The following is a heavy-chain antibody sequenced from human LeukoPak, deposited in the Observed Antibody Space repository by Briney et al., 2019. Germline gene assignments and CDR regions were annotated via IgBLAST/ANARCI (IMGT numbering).Heavy chain of an antibody. J-gene: IGHJ3*02. CDR2: ISGSGGST. Sequence: QPGGSLRLSCAPSGFTFSSYAMSWVRQAPGKGLEWVSAISGSGGSTYYADSVKGRFTISRDNSKNTLYLQMNSLRAEDTAVYYCAKGGNTAMVINPDAFDIWGQGTMVTVSS. D-gene: IGHD5-18*01. CDR1: GFTFSSYA. V-gene: IGHV3-23*01. CDR3: AKGGNTAMVINPDAFDI.